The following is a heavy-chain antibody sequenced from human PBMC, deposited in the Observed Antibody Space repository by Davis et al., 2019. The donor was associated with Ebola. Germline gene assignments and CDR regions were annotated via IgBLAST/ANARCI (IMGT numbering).Heavy chain of an antibody. Sequence: GGSLRLSCAASGFTFSTHSLNWVRQAPGKGLQWISFIDHTGRTSYYADSVKGRFTISRDNAKNSLYLQMNSLRAEDTAVYYCAGYGEIFDYWGQGTLVTVSS. D-gene: IGHD3-10*01. CDR1: GFTFSTHS. V-gene: IGHV3-48*04. CDR3: AGYGEIFDY. CDR2: IDHTGRTS. J-gene: IGHJ4*02.